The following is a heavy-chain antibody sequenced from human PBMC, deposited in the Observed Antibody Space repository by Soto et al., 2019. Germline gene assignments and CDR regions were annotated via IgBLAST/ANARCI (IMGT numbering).Heavy chain of an antibody. D-gene: IGHD4-17*01. Sequence: QVTLKESGPVKVKPTETLTLTCSVSGFSLSSARMGVSWIRQPPGKALEWLAHVFWTDEKSSSTSLKNRLNISEDTSKSQVVFTMTNMEPVDTATYYCARSKGGYGGNSGWFDSWGQGTLVTVSS. CDR1: GFSLSSARMG. CDR2: VFWTDEK. V-gene: IGHV2-26*01. J-gene: IGHJ5*01. CDR3: ARSKGGYGGNSGWFDS.